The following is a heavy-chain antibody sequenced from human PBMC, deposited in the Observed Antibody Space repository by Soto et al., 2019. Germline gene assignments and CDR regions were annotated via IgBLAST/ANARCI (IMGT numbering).Heavy chain of an antibody. Sequence: QVQLQESGPGLVKPSQTLSLTCTVSGGSISSGDYYWSWIRQPPGKGLEWIGYIYYSGSTYYNPSLKSRVTISVDTSKNQFSRKLSSVTAADTAVYYCAREIVVVPAANNWFDPWGQGTLVTVSS. CDR2: IYYSGST. CDR3: AREIVVVPAANNWFDP. CDR1: GGSISSGDYY. J-gene: IGHJ5*02. D-gene: IGHD2-2*01. V-gene: IGHV4-30-4*01.